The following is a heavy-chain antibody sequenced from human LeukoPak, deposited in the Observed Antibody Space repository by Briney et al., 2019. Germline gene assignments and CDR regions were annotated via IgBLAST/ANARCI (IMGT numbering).Heavy chain of an antibody. D-gene: IGHD2-2*01. CDR2: INHSGST. J-gene: IGHJ6*03. V-gene: IGHV4-34*01. CDR3: ARGDIVVVPAAYYYYYYMDV. CDR1: GGSFSGYY. Sequence: SETLSLTCAVYGGSFSGYYWSWIRQPPGKGLEWIGEINHSGSTNYNPSLKSRVTISVDTSKNQFSLKLSSVTAADTAVYYCARGDIVVVPAAYYYYYYMDVWGKGTTVTVS.